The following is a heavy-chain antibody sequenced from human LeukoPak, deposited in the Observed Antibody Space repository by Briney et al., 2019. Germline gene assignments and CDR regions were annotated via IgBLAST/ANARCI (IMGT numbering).Heavy chain of an antibody. V-gene: IGHV4-59*12. J-gene: IGHJ4*02. Sequence: SETLSLTCTVSGGSISSYYWSWIRQPPGKGLEWIGYIYYSGSTNYNPSLKSRVTISVDRSKNQFSLKLSSVTAADTAVYYCARGSRAVRGVIIGRGSFDYWGQGTLVTVSS. CDR3: ARGSRAVRGVIIGRGSFDY. CDR1: GGSISSYY. D-gene: IGHD3-10*01. CDR2: IYYSGST.